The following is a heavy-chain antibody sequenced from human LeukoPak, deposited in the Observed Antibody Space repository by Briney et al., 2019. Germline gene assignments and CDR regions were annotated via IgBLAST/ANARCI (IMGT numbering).Heavy chain of an antibody. CDR1: GSTFNRCW. J-gene: IGHJ1*01. V-gene: IGHV3-7*01. D-gene: IGHD2-21*02. CDR3: TSWGDTTAEYFQR. Sequence: GGSLRLSCVVSGSTFNRCWMNWVRQAPGKGLEWVAHINPDGRDTYYVDSVKGRFTISRDNAQNSMYLQMNSLRVEDTAVYYCTSWGDTTAEYFQRWGQGTLVTVSS. CDR2: INPDGRDT.